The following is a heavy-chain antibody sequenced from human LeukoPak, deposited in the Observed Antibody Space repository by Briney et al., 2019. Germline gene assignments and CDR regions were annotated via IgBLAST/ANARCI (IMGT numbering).Heavy chain of an antibody. V-gene: IGHV4-30-4*07. Sequence: NPSETLSLTCGVSGDSISSDGHSWSWIRQPPGKGLEWVGYIYHSGAAYHNPSLKSRLALSVDTSNNQFSLRLRSVTAADTAVYYCVGEKSFFGEAIWSQGTMVTVSS. CDR2: IYHSGAA. CDR3: VGEKSFFGEAI. D-gene: IGHD3-10*01. J-gene: IGHJ3*02. CDR1: GDSISSDGHS.